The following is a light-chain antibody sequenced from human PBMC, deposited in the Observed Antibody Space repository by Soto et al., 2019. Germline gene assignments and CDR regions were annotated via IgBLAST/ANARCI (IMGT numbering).Light chain of an antibody. Sequence: DIQMTQSPSSLSASVGERVTISCRASQSIRNYVSWYQQKPGTAPKLLIRAASSLQSGVPSRFSGSGSGTDFTLTISSLQIEDFATYFCQQTDSTPQTFGQGTNVEI. CDR2: AAS. J-gene: IGKJ1*01. CDR3: QQTDSTPQT. V-gene: IGKV1-39*01. CDR1: QSIRNY.